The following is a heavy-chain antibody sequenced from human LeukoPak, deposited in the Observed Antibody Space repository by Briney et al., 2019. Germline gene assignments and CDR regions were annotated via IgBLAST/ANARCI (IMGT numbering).Heavy chain of an antibody. V-gene: IGHV1-18*04. D-gene: IGHD6-19*01. CDR3: ARDTAVAGTYGY. J-gene: IGHJ4*02. CDR2: ISAYNGNT. Sequence: ASVKVSCKASGYTFTSYGISWARQAPGQGLEWMGWISAYNGNTNYAQKLQGRVTMTTDTSTSTAYMELRSLRSDDTAVYYCARDTAVAGTYGYWGQGTLVTVSS. CDR1: GYTFTSYG.